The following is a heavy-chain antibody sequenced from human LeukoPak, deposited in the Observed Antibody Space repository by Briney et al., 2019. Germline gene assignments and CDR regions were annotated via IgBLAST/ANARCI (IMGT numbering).Heavy chain of an antibody. CDR3: ARRRCTSCPFDY. D-gene: IGHD2-2*01. CDR2: INHSGST. Sequence: SETLSLTCAVYGGSFSGYYWSWIRQPPGKGLEWIGEINHSGSTNYNPSLKSRVTISLDTSKNQFSLRLSSVTAADTAVYYCARRRCTSCPFDYWGQGTLVTVSS. V-gene: IGHV4-34*01. CDR1: GGSFSGYY. J-gene: IGHJ4*02.